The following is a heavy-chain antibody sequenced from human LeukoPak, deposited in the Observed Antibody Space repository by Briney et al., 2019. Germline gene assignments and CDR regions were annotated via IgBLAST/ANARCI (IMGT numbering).Heavy chain of an antibody. CDR1: GFTFSSYA. J-gene: IGHJ4*02. CDR3: ARGGRDGYTPFH. D-gene: IGHD5-24*01. CDR2: ISYDGSNK. V-gene: IGHV3-30*04. Sequence: PGGSLRLSCAASGFTFSSYAIHWVRQAPGKGPEWVAVISYDGSNKYYADSVKGRFTISRDNSKNTLYLQMNSLRAEDTAVYYCARGGRDGYTPFHWGQGTLVTVSS.